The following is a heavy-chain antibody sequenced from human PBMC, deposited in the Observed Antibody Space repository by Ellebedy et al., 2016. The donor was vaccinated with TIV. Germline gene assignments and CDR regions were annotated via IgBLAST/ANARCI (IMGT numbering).Heavy chain of an antibody. D-gene: IGHD5-18*01. CDR3: ARCPYVDTTMVPDL. Sequence: MPSETLSLTCAVSGGSISSRNWWSWVRQHPGKGLEWIGEIYHSGSTNYNSSLKSRVTILVDKSKNQFSLKLSSVTAADTAVYYCARCPYVDTTMVPDLWGRGTLVTVSS. CDR2: IYHSGST. J-gene: IGHJ2*01. V-gene: IGHV4-4*02. CDR1: GGSISSRNW.